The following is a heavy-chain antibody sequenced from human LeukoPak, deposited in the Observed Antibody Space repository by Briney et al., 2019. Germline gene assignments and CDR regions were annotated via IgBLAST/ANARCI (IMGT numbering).Heavy chain of an antibody. D-gene: IGHD3-10*01. CDR3: AKVTGSGSSSFDY. V-gene: IGHV3-9*01. J-gene: IGHJ4*02. CDR2: ISWNSGSI. CDR1: GFTFDDYA. Sequence: GGSLRLSCAASGFTFDDYAMHWVRQASGKGLEWVSGISWNSGSIGYADSVKGRFTISRDNAKNSLYLQMNSLRAEDTALYYCAKVTGSGSSSFDYWGQGTLVTVSS.